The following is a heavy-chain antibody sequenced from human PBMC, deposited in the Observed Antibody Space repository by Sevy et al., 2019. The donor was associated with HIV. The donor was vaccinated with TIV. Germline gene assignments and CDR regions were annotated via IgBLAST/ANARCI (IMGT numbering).Heavy chain of an antibody. CDR1: GFTFSSYW. V-gene: IGHV3-7*01. Sequence: GGSLRLSCAASGFTFSSYWMTWVRQAPGKGLEWVANIKQDGSEKYHVASVKGRFTISRDNSKNSLYLQMNSLRDEDTAVYYCARGSGDYWGQGTLVTVSS. CDR3: ARGSGDY. J-gene: IGHJ4*02. CDR2: IKQDGSEK.